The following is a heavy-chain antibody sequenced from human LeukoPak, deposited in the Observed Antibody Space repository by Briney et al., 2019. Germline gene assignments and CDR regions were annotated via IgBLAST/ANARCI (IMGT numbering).Heavy chain of an antibody. V-gene: IGHV4-34*01. Sequence: SETLSLTCAVSGGSFSGYYWSWIRQPPGKGLEWIGEINHSGSTNYNPSLKSRVTISVDTSKNQFSLKLSSVTAADTAVYYCARDPGSRSYSSGWYNWFDPWGQGTLVTVSS. D-gene: IGHD6-19*01. CDR1: GGSFSGYY. CDR3: ARDPGSRSYSSGWYNWFDP. J-gene: IGHJ5*02. CDR2: INHSGST.